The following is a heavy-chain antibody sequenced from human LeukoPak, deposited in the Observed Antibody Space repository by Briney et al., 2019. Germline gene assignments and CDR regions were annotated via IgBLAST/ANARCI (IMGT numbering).Heavy chain of an antibody. J-gene: IGHJ4*02. CDR2: ISSTGGTA. D-gene: IGHD6-13*01. CDR1: GFTFSNYG. CDR3: ARAIGSSWGKVDY. V-gene: IGHV3-23*01. Sequence: GGSLRLSCAASGFTFSNYGMSWVRQAPGKGLEWVSAISSTGGTAYYADSVKGRFTISRDNSKNTVYLEMNSLRSEDTAVYYCARAIGSSWGKVDYWGQGTLVTVSS.